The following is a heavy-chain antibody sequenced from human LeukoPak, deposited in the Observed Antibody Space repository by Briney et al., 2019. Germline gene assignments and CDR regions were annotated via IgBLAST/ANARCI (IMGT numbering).Heavy chain of an antibody. D-gene: IGHD3-10*01. Sequence: SETLSLTCAVYGGSFSGYYWSWIRQPPGKGLEWIGEINHSGSTNYNPSLKSRVTISVDTSKNQFSLKLSSVTAADTAVYYCAREGPLFSYWGQGTLVTVSS. J-gene: IGHJ4*02. CDR1: GGSFSGYY. CDR2: INHSGST. V-gene: IGHV4-34*01. CDR3: AREGPLFSY.